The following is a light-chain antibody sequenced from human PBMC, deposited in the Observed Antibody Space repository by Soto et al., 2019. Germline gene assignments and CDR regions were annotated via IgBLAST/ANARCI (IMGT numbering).Light chain of an antibody. V-gene: IGKV3D-15*01. CDR3: HQYNNLWT. Sequence: EIVMTQSPVTLSVSPGERATLSCRASQFVSSNLAWYQQKPGQAPRLLIYGASTRATGIPARFSGSGSGTEFTLTISNLQSEDFGVYYCHQYNNLWTFGQGTKVDI. CDR2: GAS. J-gene: IGKJ1*01. CDR1: QFVSSN.